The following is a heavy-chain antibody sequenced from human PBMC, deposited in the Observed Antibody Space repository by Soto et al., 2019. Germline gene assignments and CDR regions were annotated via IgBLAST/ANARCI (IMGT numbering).Heavy chain of an antibody. CDR2: IYYSGST. V-gene: IGHV4-31*03. D-gene: IGHD2-8*02. J-gene: IGHJ4*02. CDR3: ARDKITGLFDY. CDR1: GGSISSGDYY. Sequence: SETLSLTCTVSGGSISSGDYYWSWIRQHPGKGLEWIGSIYYSGSTYYNPSLKSRVTISVDTSKNQFSLKLTSVTAADTAVYYCARDKITGLFDYWGQGTLVTVSS.